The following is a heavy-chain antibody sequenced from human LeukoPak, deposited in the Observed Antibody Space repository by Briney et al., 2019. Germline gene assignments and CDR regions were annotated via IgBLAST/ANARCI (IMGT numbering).Heavy chain of an antibody. D-gene: IGHD5-18*01. CDR1: GFTFTSSA. V-gene: IGHV1-58*02. Sequence: ASVKVSCKASGFTFTSSAMQWVRQARGQRLEWIGWIVVGSGNTNYAQKFQERVTITRDMSTSTAYMELSRLRSDDTAVYYCARDPGPRYSYGSDYWGQGTLVTVSS. CDR2: IVVGSGNT. CDR3: ARDPGPRYSYGSDY. J-gene: IGHJ4*02.